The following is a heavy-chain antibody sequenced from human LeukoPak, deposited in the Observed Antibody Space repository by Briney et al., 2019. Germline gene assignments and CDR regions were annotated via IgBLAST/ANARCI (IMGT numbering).Heavy chain of an antibody. V-gene: IGHV3-64D*06. D-gene: IGHD5-18*01. CDR1: GFTFSSYA. CDR3: VKDRGTAMVLYYFDY. Sequence: PGGALRLSCSASGFTFSSYAMHWVRQAPGKGLEYVSAISSNGGSTYYADSVKGRFTISRDNSKNTLYLQMSSLRAEDTAVYYCVKDRGTAMVLYYFDYWGQGTLVTVSS. J-gene: IGHJ4*02. CDR2: ISSNGGST.